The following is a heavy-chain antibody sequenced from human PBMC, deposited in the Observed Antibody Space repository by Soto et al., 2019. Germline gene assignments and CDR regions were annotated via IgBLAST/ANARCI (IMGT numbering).Heavy chain of an antibody. CDR2: ISYDGSNK. CDR1: GFTFSSYA. V-gene: IGHV3-30-3*01. Sequence: QVQLVESGGGVVQPGRSLRLSCAASGFTFSSYAMHWVRQAPGKGLEWVAVISYDGSNKYYADSVKGRFTISRDNAKNSLYLQMNSLRAEDTAVYYCAREVPYSGNSGLPDYWGQGTLVTVSS. J-gene: IGHJ4*02. D-gene: IGHD4-4*01. CDR3: AREVPYSGNSGLPDY.